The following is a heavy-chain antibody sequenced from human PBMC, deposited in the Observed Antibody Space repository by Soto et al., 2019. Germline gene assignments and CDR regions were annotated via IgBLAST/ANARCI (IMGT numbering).Heavy chain of an antibody. J-gene: IGHJ6*02. Sequence: PGGSLRLSCAASGFTFSSYAMHWVRQAPGKGLEWVAVISYDGSNKYYADSVKGRFTISRDNSKNTLYLQMNSLRAEDTAVYYCARDHRNYDSYYYYGMDVWGQGTTVTVSS. V-gene: IGHV3-30-3*01. CDR3: ARDHRNYDSYYYYGMDV. D-gene: IGHD1-7*01. CDR1: GFTFSSYA. CDR2: ISYDGSNK.